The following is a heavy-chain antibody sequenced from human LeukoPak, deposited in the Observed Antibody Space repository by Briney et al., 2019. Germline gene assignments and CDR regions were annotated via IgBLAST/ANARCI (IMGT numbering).Heavy chain of an antibody. V-gene: IGHV4-61*02. J-gene: IGHJ6*03. Sequence: PSETLSLTCAVSGGSISSGSYYWSWIRQPAGKGLEWIGRICTSGSTNYNPSLKSRVTVSVDTSKHQFSLKLSSVTAADTAVYYCARDRPVYCSSTSCYYYYMDVWGKGTTVTVSS. CDR3: ARDRPVYCSSTSCYYYYMDV. CDR1: GGSISSGSYY. D-gene: IGHD2-2*01. CDR2: ICTSGST.